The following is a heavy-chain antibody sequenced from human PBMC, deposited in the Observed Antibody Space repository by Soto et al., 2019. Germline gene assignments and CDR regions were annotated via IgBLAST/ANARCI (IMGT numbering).Heavy chain of an antibody. V-gene: IGHV4-4*07. CDR3: ARGPYCGSDCYFGV. CDR2: IYPSGTT. CDR1: GGSISNFY. Sequence: PSETLSLTCTVFGGSISNFYCSWVRQPAGKGLEWIGRIYPSGTTNYNPSLKSRVTMSVDTSENQLSLKLTSVTAADTAVYYCARGPYCGSDCYFGVWGQGTLVTVSS. J-gene: IGHJ4*02. D-gene: IGHD2-21*02.